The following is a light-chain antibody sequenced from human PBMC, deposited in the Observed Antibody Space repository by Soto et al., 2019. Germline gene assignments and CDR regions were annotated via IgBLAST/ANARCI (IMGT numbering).Light chain of an antibody. V-gene: IGKV1-39*01. J-gene: IGKJ3*01. CDR2: AAS. CDR3: MQALQTALT. Sequence: DIQMTQSPSSLSASVGDRVTITCRASQNIISYLNWYQQKPGKAPNLLIYAASILQSGVPSRFSGSGSGTDFTLKISRVEAEDVGVYYCMQALQTALTFGPGTKVDIK. CDR1: QNIISY.